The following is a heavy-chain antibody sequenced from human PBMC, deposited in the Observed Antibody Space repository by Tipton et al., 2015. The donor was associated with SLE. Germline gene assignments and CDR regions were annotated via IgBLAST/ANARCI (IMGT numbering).Heavy chain of an antibody. CDR3: ARGRALDP. J-gene: IGHJ5*02. Sequence: TLSLTCTVFGDSISNSLWMWIRQPPGKGLEWIGYGHSSGITNYNPSPRSRVTIYLDTSKNQISLHLRSVTAADTALYHCARGRALDPWGQGTLITVSS. CDR1: GDSISNSL. V-gene: IGHV4-59*01. CDR2: GHSSGIT.